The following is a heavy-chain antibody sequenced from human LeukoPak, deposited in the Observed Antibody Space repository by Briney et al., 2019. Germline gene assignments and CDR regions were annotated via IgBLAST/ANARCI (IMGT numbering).Heavy chain of an antibody. Sequence: GGSLGLSCGVFGLIYSDAWLSWARQAPGKGLEWVAVISASGYTKYYADSVRGRFTISRDNSKNTLYLEMGSLRTEDTAVYFCAKKPGVGARYFDLWGRGTLVTVSS. D-gene: IGHD2-15*01. V-gene: IGHV3-23*01. CDR3: AKKPGVGARYFDL. CDR1: GLIYSDAW. CDR2: ISASGYTK. J-gene: IGHJ2*01.